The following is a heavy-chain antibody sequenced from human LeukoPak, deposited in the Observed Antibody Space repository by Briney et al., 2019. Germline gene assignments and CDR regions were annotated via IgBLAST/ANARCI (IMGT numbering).Heavy chain of an antibody. CDR1: GFTFSSYW. V-gene: IGHV3-30*02. CDR3: AKEVATILAEYYFDY. CDR2: IRYDGSNK. Sequence: GGSLRLSCAASGFTFSSYWMHWVRQAPGKGLEWVAFIRYDGSNKYYADSVKGRSTISRDNSKNTLYLQMNSLRAEDTAVYYCAKEVATILAEYYFDYWGQGTLVTVSS. D-gene: IGHD5-24*01. J-gene: IGHJ4*02.